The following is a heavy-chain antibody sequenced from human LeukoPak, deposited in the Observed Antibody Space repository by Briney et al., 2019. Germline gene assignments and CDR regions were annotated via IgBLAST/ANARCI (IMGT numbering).Heavy chain of an antibody. CDR1: GGSISRTSYY. J-gene: IGHJ3*02. D-gene: IGHD6-19*01. CDR2: IFYSGNT. Sequence: SETLSLTCTVSGGSISRTSYYWGWIRQPPGEGLEWIGSIFYSGNTYYNPSLESRLTISADTSKNQLSLKINSVTAADTAVYYCARVRGGGWRGAFDIWGQGTAVIVSS. CDR3: ARVRGGGWRGAFDI. V-gene: IGHV4-39*07.